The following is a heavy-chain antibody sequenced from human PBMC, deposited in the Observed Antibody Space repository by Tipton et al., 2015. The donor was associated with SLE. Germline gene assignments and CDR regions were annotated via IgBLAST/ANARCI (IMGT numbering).Heavy chain of an antibody. CDR2: IYYTGSA. J-gene: IGHJ4*02. V-gene: IGHV4-59*07. CDR1: GGSISRYY. Sequence: TLSLTCTVSGGSISRYYWSWIRQPPGKGLEWIGFIYYTGSANYNPSLKSRVTISVDTSKNRFSLKLSSVTAADTAVYYCASLEHGSGRDYWGQGTLVTVSS. D-gene: IGHD3-10*01. CDR3: ASLEHGSGRDY.